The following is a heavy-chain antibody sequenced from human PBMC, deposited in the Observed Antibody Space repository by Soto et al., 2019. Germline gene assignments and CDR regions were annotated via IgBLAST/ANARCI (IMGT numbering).Heavy chain of an antibody. Sequence: QVQLVESGGGVVQPGRSLRLSCAASGFTFSSYAMHWVRQAPGKGLEWVAVISYDGSNKYYADSVKGRFTISRDNSKNTLYLQMNSLSAEDTAVYYCARGFRDLLTGAYSGQGTLVTVSS. CDR3: ARGFRDLLTGAY. V-gene: IGHV3-30-3*01. CDR2: ISYDGSNK. D-gene: IGHD3-9*01. CDR1: GFTFSSYA. J-gene: IGHJ4*02.